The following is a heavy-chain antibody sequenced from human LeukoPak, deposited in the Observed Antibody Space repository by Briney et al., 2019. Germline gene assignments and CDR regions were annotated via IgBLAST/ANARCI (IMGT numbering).Heavy chain of an antibody. CDR1: GYSISRGYY. V-gene: IGHV4-38-2*02. CDR3: ASGAYCGGDCYSRYYYYGMDV. D-gene: IGHD2-21*02. CDR2: IYHSGST. J-gene: IGHJ6*02. Sequence: SETLSLTCTVSGYSISRGYYWGWIRQPPGKGLEWIGSIYHSGSTYYNPSLKSRVTISVDTSRNQFSLKLTSVTAADTAVYYCASGAYCGGDCYSRYYYYGMDVWGQGTTVTVSS.